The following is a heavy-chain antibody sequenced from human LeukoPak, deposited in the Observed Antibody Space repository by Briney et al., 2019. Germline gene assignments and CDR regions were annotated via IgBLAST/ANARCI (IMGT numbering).Heavy chain of an antibody. Sequence: SETLSLTCAVYGGSFSCYYWSWIRQPPGKGLEWIGEINHSGSTNYNPSLKSRVTISVDTSKNQFSLKLSSVTAADTAVYYCARHQWLVFGWFDPWGQGTLVTVSS. CDR2: INHSGST. J-gene: IGHJ5*02. CDR3: ARHQWLVFGWFDP. CDR1: GGSFSCYY. V-gene: IGHV4-34*01. D-gene: IGHD6-19*01.